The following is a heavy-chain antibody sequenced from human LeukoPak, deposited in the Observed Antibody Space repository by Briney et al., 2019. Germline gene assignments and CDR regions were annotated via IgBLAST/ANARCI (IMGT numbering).Heavy chain of an antibody. CDR2: IIPVFNSP. J-gene: IGHJ4*02. CDR3: ARDGGFGESFDY. D-gene: IGHD3-10*01. CDR1: GGAFSSSA. V-gene: IGHV1-69*01. Sequence: SVKVSCKASGGAFSSSAVSWVRQAPGQGLEWMGGIIPVFNSPNYAQKFLGRLTITADESTRTAYMELSSLRSEDTAVYYCARDGGFGESFDYWGQGTLVTVSS.